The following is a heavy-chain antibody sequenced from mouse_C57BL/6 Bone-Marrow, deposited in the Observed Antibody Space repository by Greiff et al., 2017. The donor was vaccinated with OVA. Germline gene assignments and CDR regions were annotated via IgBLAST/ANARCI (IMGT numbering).Heavy chain of an antibody. CDR2: IYPGDGDT. V-gene: IGHV1-80*01. Sequence: QVQLQQSGAELVKPGASVKISCKASGYAFRSYWMNWVKQRPGKGLEWIGQIYPGDGDTNYNGKFKGKATLTADKSSSTAYMQLSSLTSEDSAVYFCAREGSPDYFDYWGQGTTLTVSS. J-gene: IGHJ2*01. CDR3: AREGSPDYFDY. CDR1: GYAFRSYW.